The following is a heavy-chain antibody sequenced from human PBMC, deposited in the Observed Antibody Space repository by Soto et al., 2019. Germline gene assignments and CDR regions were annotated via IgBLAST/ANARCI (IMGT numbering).Heavy chain of an antibody. CDR2: INHSGST. V-gene: IGHV4-34*01. D-gene: IGHD3-10*01. Sequence: SETLSLTCAVYGGSFSGYYWSWIRQPPGKGLEWIGEINHSGSTNYNPSLKSRVTISVDTSKNQFSLKLSSATAADTAVYYCARVKRGYYYGSGSSYFDYWGQGTLVTVSS. CDR1: GGSFSGYY. CDR3: ARVKRGYYYGSGSSYFDY. J-gene: IGHJ4*02.